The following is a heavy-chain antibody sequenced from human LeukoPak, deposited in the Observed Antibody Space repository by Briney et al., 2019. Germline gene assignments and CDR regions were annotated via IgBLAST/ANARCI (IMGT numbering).Heavy chain of an antibody. CDR3: AREPHVAVAAAGIY. CDR2: INPNSGGT. CDR1: GYTFTGYY. D-gene: IGHD6-13*01. Sequence: ASVRVSCKASGYTFTGYYMHWVRQAPGQGLEWMGWINPNSGGTNYAQKFQGRVTMTRDTSISTAYMELSRLRSDDTAVYYCAREPHVAVAAAGIYWGQGTLVTVSS. J-gene: IGHJ4*02. V-gene: IGHV1-2*02.